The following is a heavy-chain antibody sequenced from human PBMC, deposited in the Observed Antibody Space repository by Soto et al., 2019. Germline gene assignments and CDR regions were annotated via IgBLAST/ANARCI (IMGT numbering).Heavy chain of an antibody. D-gene: IGHD6-13*01. Sequence: GGSLRLSCAASGFTFSSYSMNWVRQAPGKGLEWVSSISSSSSYIYYADSVKGRFTISRDNAKNSLYLQMNSLRAEDTAVYYCARAFPYSSSYYYYGMDVWGQGTTVTVSS. V-gene: IGHV3-21*01. J-gene: IGHJ6*02. CDR1: GFTFSSYS. CDR2: ISSSSSYI. CDR3: ARAFPYSSSYYYYGMDV.